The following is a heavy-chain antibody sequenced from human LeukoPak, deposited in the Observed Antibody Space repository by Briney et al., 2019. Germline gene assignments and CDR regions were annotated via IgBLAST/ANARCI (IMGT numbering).Heavy chain of an antibody. D-gene: IGHD3-22*01. CDR2: VYNTGST. Sequence: PSETLSLTCTVSGGSISSSSYYWGWIRQPPGKGLEWIGYVYNTGSTYYNPSLKSRVTISINTSKNQFSLKLSSVTAADTAIYYCARGDSSGYYRWFDPWGQGTLVTVSS. CDR3: ARGDSSGYYRWFDP. CDR1: GGSISSSSYY. J-gene: IGHJ5*02. V-gene: IGHV4-30-4*08.